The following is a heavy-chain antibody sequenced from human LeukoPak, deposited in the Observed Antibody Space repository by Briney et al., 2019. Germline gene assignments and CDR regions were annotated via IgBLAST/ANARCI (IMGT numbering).Heavy chain of an antibody. J-gene: IGHJ3*02. V-gene: IGHV1-46*01. CDR1: GYTFTNYY. CDR2: INPSDGST. D-gene: IGHD4-17*01. CDR3: GNQLRGDAFDI. Sequence: GASVKVSCKASGYTFTNYYMHWVRQAPEQGLEWMGIINPSDGSTNYAQQFQGRVTMTRDTSTSTVYMDLSSLRSEDTAVYYCGNQLRGDAFDIWGQGTMVTVSS.